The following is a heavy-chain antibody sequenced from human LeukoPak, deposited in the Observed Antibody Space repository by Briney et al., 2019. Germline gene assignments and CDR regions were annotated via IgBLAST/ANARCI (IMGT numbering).Heavy chain of an antibody. V-gene: IGHV3-23*01. Sequence: ETLSLTCTVSGGSISSSSYYWGWVRQAPGKGLEWVSAISGSGGSTYYADSVKGRFTISRDNSKNTLYLQMDSLRAEDTAVYYCAKSYGSGIFSYYFDYWGQGTLVTVSS. CDR2: ISGSGGST. CDR3: AKSYGSGIFSYYFDY. CDR1: GGSISSSSYY. J-gene: IGHJ4*02. D-gene: IGHD3-10*01.